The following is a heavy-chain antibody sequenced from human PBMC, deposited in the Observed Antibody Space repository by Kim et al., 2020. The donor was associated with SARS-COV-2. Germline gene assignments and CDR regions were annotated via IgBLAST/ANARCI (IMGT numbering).Heavy chain of an antibody. J-gene: IGHJ4*02. CDR3: AMLAAAGTKFFDY. Sequence: ASVKVSCKASGYTFTSYAMNLVRQAPGQGLEWMGWINTNTGNPTYAQGFTGRFVFSLDTSVSTAYLQICSLKAEDTAVYYCAMLAAAGTKFFDYWGQGTLVTVSS. D-gene: IGHD6-13*01. CDR1: GYTFTSYA. CDR2: INTNTGNP. V-gene: IGHV7-4-1*01.